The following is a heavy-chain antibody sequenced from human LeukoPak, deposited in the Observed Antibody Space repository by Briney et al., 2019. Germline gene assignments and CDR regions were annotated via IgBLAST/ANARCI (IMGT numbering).Heavy chain of an antibody. V-gene: IGHV3-15*01. D-gene: IGHD3-22*01. CDR1: GFTFSNAW. CDR3: TTDSGRLYDSSGYMS. J-gene: IGHJ4*02. CDR2: IKSKTDGGTT. Sequence: PGGSLRLSCAASGFTFSNAWMSWVRQAPGKGLEWVGRIKSKTDGGTTDYAAPVKGRFTISRDDSKNTLYLQMNSLKTEDTAVYYCTTDSGRLYDSSGYMSWGQGTLVTVSS.